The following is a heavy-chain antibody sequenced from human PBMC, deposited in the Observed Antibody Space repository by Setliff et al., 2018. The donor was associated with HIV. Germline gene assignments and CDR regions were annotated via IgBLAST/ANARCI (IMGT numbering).Heavy chain of an antibody. Sequence: PSETLSLTCSVSGGSIDNNKYYWTWIRQPHGKGLEWTVSIYHTGRTYYNRSLESRLTISIDTAKNQFSLKLTSVTAADTAMYYCASRIYYYDESRVLREEGFVPWGQGTLVTVSS. J-gene: IGHJ5*02. CDR2: IYHTGRT. D-gene: IGHD3-22*01. CDR3: ASRIYYYDESRVLREEGFVP. CDR1: GGSIDNNKYY. V-gene: IGHV4-39*01.